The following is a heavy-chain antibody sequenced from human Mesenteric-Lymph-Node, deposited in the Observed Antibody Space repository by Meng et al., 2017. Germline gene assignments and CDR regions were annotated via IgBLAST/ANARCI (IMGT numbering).Heavy chain of an antibody. D-gene: IGHD3-10*01. CDR1: GYTLTELS. CDR3: ATVDPVFDDSGSLYYYYGMDV. V-gene: IGHV1-24*01. J-gene: IGHJ6*02. CDR2: FDPEDGET. Sequence: ASVKVSCKVSGYTLTELSMHWVRQAPGKGLEWMGGFDPEDGETIYVQKFQGRVTMTEDTSTDTAYMELSSLRSEDTAVYYCATVDPVFDDSGSLYYYYGMDVWGQGTTVTVSS.